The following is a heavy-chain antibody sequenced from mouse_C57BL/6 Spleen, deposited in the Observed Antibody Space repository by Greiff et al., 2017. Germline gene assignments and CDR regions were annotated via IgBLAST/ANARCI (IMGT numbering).Heavy chain of an antibody. Sequence: EVKVVESGGGLVQPGGSLKLSCAASGFTFSDYYMYWVRQTPEKRLEWVAYISNGGGSTYYPDTVKGRFTISRDNAKNTLYLQMSRLKSEDTAMHYCARREDGIYAMDYWGQGTSVTVSS. V-gene: IGHV5-12*01. CDR1: GFTFSDYY. CDR2: ISNGGGST. D-gene: IGHD2-1*01. J-gene: IGHJ4*01. CDR3: ARREDGIYAMDY.